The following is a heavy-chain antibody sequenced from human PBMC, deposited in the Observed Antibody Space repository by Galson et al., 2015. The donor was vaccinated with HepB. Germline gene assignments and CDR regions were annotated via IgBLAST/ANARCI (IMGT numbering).Heavy chain of an antibody. J-gene: IGHJ6*03. CDR2: INPSGTGT. CDR3: ARDKPDFDQLSNYYYYMDV. Sequence: SVKVSCKASGFPFTRYYMHWVRQAPGQGLEWMGMINPSGTGTSYAQRFQGRITVTRDTSTTTVYMELSSLGSEDTAVYYCARDKPDFDQLSNYYYYMDVWGKGTTVTVSS. V-gene: IGHV1-46*01. D-gene: IGHD3-9*01. CDR1: GFPFTRYY.